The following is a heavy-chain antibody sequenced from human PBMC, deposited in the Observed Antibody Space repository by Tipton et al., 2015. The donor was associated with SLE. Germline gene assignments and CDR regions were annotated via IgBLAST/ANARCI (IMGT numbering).Heavy chain of an antibody. J-gene: IGHJ4*02. D-gene: IGHD2-8*01. CDR2: ICYSGST. Sequence: TLSLTCNVSGGSISPYCWSWIRQPPGKGLEWIGYICYSGSTNYNPSLRSRVTMSVDTSKNQFSLHVNSVTPEDTAVYFCARGTLSNGIDYWGQGTLVTVSS. CDR3: ARGTLSNGIDY. V-gene: IGHV4-59*08. CDR1: GGSISPYC.